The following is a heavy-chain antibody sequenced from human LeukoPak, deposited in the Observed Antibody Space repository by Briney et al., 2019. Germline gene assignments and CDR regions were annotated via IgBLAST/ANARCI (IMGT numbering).Heavy chain of an antibody. CDR2: IKYDGSEK. Sequence: PGGSLRLSCAASGFPFSRYWMTWVRQAPGKGLEWVANIKYDGSEKFYVGSVRGRFTISRDNTNNSLHLQMNSLRAEDTAIYYCAREPTYDSGSPLGYGGQGTLVAVSS. CDR1: GFPFSRYW. J-gene: IGHJ4*02. V-gene: IGHV3-7*01. D-gene: IGHD3-10*01. CDR3: AREPTYDSGSPLGY.